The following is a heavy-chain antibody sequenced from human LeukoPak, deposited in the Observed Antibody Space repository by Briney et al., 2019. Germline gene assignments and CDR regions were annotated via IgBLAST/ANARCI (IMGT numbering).Heavy chain of an antibody. J-gene: IGHJ5*02. CDR1: GFTFSSYG. CDR3: ARALGYCSSTSCYNWFDP. CDR2: IWYDGSNK. Sequence: QPGRFLRLSCAASGFTFSSYGMHWVRQAPGKGLEWAAVIWYDGSNKYYADSVKGRFTISRDNSKNTLYLQMNSLRAEDTAVYYCARALGYCSSTSCYNWFDPWGQGTLVTVSS. D-gene: IGHD2-2*01. V-gene: IGHV3-33*01.